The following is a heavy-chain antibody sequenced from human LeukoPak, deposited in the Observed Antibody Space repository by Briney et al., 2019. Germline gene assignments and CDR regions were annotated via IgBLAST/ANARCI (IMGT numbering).Heavy chain of an antibody. J-gene: IGHJ3*02. V-gene: IGHV1-2*02. D-gene: IGHD1-26*01. CDR1: GYTFTRYY. Sequence: ASVKVSCKASGYTFTRYYMHWVRQAPGQGLEWMGWINPNSGGTNYAQKFQGRVTMTRDTSISTAYMELSRLRSDDTAVYYCASGIVGAHVDPTPHDAFDIWGQGTMVTVSS. CDR2: INPNSGGT. CDR3: ASGIVGAHVDPTPHDAFDI.